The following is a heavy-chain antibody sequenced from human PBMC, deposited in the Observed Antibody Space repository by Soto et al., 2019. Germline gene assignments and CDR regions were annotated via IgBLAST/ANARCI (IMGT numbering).Heavy chain of an antibody. CDR2: IYYSGST. D-gene: IGHD1-26*01. CDR1: GGSISSYY. V-gene: IGHV4-59*01. Sequence: PSETLPLTCTVSGGSISSYYWSWIRQPPGKGLEWIGYIYYSGSTNYNPSLKSRVTISVDTSKNQFSLKLSSVTAADTAVYYCARRWGPTFDFWGQGTLVTVSS. CDR3: ARRWGPTFDF. J-gene: IGHJ4*02.